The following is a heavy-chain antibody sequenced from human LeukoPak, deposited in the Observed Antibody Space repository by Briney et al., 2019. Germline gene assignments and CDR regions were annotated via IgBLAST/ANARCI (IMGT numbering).Heavy chain of an antibody. Sequence: PGGSLRLSCAASGFTFSSYEMHWVRQAPGKGLEWVSYISNCGTAIYYADSVKGRFTISRDNAKSSLYLQMNSLRAEDTAVYYCARAGYSMDTEYFQHWGQGTLVTVSS. CDR1: GFTFSSYE. V-gene: IGHV3-48*03. CDR2: ISNCGTAI. J-gene: IGHJ1*01. D-gene: IGHD5-18*01. CDR3: ARAGYSMDTEYFQH.